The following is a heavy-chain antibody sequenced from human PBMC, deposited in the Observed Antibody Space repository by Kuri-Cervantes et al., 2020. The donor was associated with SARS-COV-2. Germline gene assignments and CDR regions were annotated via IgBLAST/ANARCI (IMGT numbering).Heavy chain of an antibody. J-gene: IGHJ4*02. V-gene: IGHV1-3*01. Sequence: ASVKVSCKASGYTFTSYAMHWVRQAPGQRLEWMGWINAGNGNTKYSQKFQGRVTITRDTSASTAYMELSSLRSEDTAVYYCARVPHSYGYVYYFDYWGQGTLVTVSS. CDR3: ARVPHSYGYVYYFDY. D-gene: IGHD5-18*01. CDR1: GYTFTSYA. CDR2: INAGNGNT.